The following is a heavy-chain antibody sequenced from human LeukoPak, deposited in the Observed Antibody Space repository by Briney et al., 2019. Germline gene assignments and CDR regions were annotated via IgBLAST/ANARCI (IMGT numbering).Heavy chain of an antibody. J-gene: IGHJ4*02. Sequence: GGFLRLSCAASGFTFSSYAMSWVRQAPGKGLEWGSALSGSGGSTYYADSVKGRFTISRDNSKHTLYLQMNSLRAEDTAVYYCAKDSGSYYSDYWGQGTLVTVSS. D-gene: IGHD1-26*01. CDR1: GFTFSSYA. V-gene: IGHV3-23*01. CDR2: LSGSGGST. CDR3: AKDSGSYYSDY.